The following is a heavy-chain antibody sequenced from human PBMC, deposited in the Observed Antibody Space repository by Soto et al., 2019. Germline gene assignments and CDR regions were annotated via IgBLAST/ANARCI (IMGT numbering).Heavy chain of an antibody. Sequence: QVRLQESGPGLVKPSETLSLSCLVSGDSVGNGPYYWSWIRQSPGEGLEWIAYSYYSGSTNDHPSLESRVNISIDMSKNQFFLELRSVTAADAAVYFCARVGSSCHSGGCYYYYGLGVWGQGTTVAISS. D-gene: IGHD1-26*01. CDR2: SYYSGST. CDR1: GDSVGNGPYY. V-gene: IGHV4-61*01. CDR3: ARVGSSCHSGGCYYYYGLGV. J-gene: IGHJ6*02.